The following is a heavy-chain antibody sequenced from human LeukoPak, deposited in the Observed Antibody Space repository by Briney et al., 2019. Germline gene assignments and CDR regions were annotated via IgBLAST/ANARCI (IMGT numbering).Heavy chain of an antibody. CDR3: ARGGGIRSAFDI. CDR1: GVSISSYY. D-gene: IGHD3-3*02. J-gene: IGHJ3*02. CDR2: IYYSGST. Sequence: SETLSLTCTVSGVSISSYYWSWLRQPPGKGLEWIEYIYYSGSTNYNPSLKSRVTISVDTSKNQFSLKLSSVTAADTAVYYCARGGGIRSAFDIWGQGTMVTVSS. V-gene: IGHV4-59*01.